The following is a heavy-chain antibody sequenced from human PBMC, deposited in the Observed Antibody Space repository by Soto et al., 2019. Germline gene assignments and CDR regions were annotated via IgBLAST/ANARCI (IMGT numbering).Heavy chain of an antibody. CDR1: GFTFSSYA. Sequence: QVQLVESGGGVVQPGRSLRLSCAASGFTFSSYAMHWVRQAPGKGLEWVAVISHDGSNKYYADSVKGRFTISRDNSKNTLYLQMNSLRAEDTAVYYCARTKVVVITPFDYWGQGTLVTVSS. D-gene: IGHD3-22*01. J-gene: IGHJ4*02. V-gene: IGHV3-30-3*01. CDR2: ISHDGSNK. CDR3: ARTKVVVITPFDY.